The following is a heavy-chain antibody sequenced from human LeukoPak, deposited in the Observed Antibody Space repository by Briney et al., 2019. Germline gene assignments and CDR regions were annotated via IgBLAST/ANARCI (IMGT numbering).Heavy chain of an antibody. CDR3: ARHLRSSDWELDWYFDL. J-gene: IGHJ2*01. CDR1: GGSISSYY. V-gene: IGHV4-59*08. Sequence: SETLSLTCTVSGGSISSYYWSWIRQPPGKGLEWIGYIYYSGSTNYNPSLKSRVTISVDTSKNQFSLKLSSVTAADTAVYYCARHLRSSDWELDWYFDLWGRGTLVTVSS. D-gene: IGHD1-26*01. CDR2: IYYSGST.